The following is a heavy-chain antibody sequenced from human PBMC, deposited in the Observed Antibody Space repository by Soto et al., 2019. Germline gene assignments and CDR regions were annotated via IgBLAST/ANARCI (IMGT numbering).Heavy chain of an antibody. Sequence: GASVKVSCKTSGGTFSSYGISWVRQAPGQGLEWMGGIIPIFGTANYAQKFQGRVTITADESTSTAYMELGSLRSEDTAVYYCARASGDDLYHGMDVWGQGTTVTVPS. J-gene: IGHJ6*02. CDR2: IIPIFGTA. CDR3: ARASGDDLYHGMDV. V-gene: IGHV1-69*13. CDR1: GGTFSSYG. D-gene: IGHD2-21*02.